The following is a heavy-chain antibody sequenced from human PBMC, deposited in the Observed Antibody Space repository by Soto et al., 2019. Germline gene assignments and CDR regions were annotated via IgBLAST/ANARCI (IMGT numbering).Heavy chain of an antibody. D-gene: IGHD3-16*01. CDR2: INPDNGDT. Sequence: ASVKVSCKASGYAFSAYAIHWVRQAPGQSLEWMGRINPDNGDTKSSQKFQGRVTITRDTSASTVHMELNSLKSEDMAVYYCARRLKGDFSNGLEVWGQGTTVTV. CDR3: ARRLKGDFSNGLEV. V-gene: IGHV1-3*01. J-gene: IGHJ6*02. CDR1: GYAFSAYA.